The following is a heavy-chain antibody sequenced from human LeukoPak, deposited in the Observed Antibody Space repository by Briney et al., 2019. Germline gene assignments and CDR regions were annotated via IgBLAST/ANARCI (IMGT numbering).Heavy chain of an antibody. Sequence: ASVKVSCKASRYTFTGYYMHWVRQAPGQGLEWMGWINPNSGGTNYAQKLQGRVTMTRDTSISTAYMELSRLRSDDTAVYYCARSDSDDYGDYFDYWGQGTLVTVSS. V-gene: IGHV1-2*02. J-gene: IGHJ4*02. CDR1: RYTFTGYY. CDR2: INPNSGGT. CDR3: ARSDSDDYGDYFDY. D-gene: IGHD4-17*01.